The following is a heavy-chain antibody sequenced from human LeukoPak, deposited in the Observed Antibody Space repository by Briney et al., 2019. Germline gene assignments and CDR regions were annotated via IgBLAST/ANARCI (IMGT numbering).Heavy chain of an antibody. V-gene: IGHV3-30*18. Sequence: PGGSLRLSCAASGFTFSSYGMHWVRQAPGKGLEWVAVISYDGSNKYYADSVKGRFTIPRDNSKNTLYLQMNSLRAEDTAAYYCAKDLYYYDSSGLPPDYWGQGTLVTVSS. CDR3: AKDLYYYDSSGLPPDY. CDR2: ISYDGSNK. CDR1: GFTFSSYG. D-gene: IGHD3-22*01. J-gene: IGHJ4*02.